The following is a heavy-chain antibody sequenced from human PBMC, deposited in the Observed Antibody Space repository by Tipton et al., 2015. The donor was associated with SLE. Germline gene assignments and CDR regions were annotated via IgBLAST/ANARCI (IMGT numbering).Heavy chain of an antibody. CDR1: GGSISSGGYY. Sequence: LRLSCTVSGGSISSGGYYWSWIRQHPGKGLEWIGYIYYSGSTYYNPSLKSRVTISVDTSKNQFSLKLSSVTAADTAVYYCASGEVDTAMDDAFDIWGQGTMVTVSS. V-gene: IGHV4-31*03. J-gene: IGHJ3*02. CDR2: IYYSGST. CDR3: ASGEVDTAMDDAFDI. D-gene: IGHD5-18*01.